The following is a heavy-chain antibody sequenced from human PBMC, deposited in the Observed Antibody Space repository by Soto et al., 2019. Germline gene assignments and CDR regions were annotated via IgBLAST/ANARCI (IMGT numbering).Heavy chain of an antibody. CDR2: IHYSGTT. Sequence: SETPSLTCTVSGTSISSYYWSWIRQPPGKGLEWIANIHYSGTTNYNPSLASRVTLSVDTSKNQFSLKMTSVTAADRAMYFCARYNSYAIDYWGRGTLVTAPQ. CDR3: ARYNSYAIDY. J-gene: IGHJ4*02. CDR1: GTSISSYY. V-gene: IGHV4-59*01. D-gene: IGHD2-8*01.